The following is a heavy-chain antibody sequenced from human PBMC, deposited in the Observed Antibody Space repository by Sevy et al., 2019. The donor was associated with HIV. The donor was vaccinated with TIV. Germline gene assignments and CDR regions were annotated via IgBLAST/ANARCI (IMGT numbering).Heavy chain of an antibody. CDR3: TRWKAAQSIFDY. CDR2: LKSDVYGGTV. Sequence: GGSLRLSCTASGFTFGDYCMSWVRQAPGKGLEWVAFLKSDVYGGTVDHAASVRGRFVISRDDSKTVAYLQMNDLKTEDAGVYYCTRWKAAQSIFDYWGQGALVTVSS. V-gene: IGHV3-49*04. J-gene: IGHJ4*02. D-gene: IGHD6-13*01. CDR1: GFTFGDYC.